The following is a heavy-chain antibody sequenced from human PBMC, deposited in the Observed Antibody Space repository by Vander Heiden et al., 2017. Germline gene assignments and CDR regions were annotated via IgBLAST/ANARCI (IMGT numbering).Heavy chain of an antibody. Sequence: QVQLVESGGGVVQPGRSLRLSCAASGFTFSSSGMHWVRQAPGKGTEWVAVISYDGSNKYYADSGKGRVTIARDNSKNTLYLQMNSLRAEDTAGYYCAKDQLGRAVVGAGYYYYGRDVWGQGTTVTVSS. CDR1: GFTFSSSG. V-gene: IGHV3-30*18. CDR3: AKDQLGRAVVGAGYYYYGRDV. J-gene: IGHJ6*01. D-gene: IGHD2-15*01. CDR2: ISYDGSNK.